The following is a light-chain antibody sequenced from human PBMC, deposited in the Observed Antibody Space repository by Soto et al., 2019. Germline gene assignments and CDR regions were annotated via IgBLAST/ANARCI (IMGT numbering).Light chain of an antibody. CDR2: EVS. CDR1: SSDVGGYNY. CDR3: SSYTSSSTLV. J-gene: IGLJ1*01. Sequence: SVLTQPASVSGSPGQSITSSCTGTSSDVGGYNYVSWYQQHPGKAPKLMIYEVSNRPSGVSNRFSGSKSGNTASLTISGLQAEDEADYYCSSYTSSSTLVFGTGTKATVL. V-gene: IGLV2-14*01.